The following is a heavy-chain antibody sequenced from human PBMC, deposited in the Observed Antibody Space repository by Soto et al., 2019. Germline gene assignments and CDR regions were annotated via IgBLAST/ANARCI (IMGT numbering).Heavy chain of an antibody. CDR1: GFTFSSYS. D-gene: IGHD1-26*01. Sequence: VGSLRLSCAASGFTFSSYSMNWVRQAPGKGLEWVSYISSSSSTIYYADSVKGRFTISRDNAKNSLYLQMNSLRDEDTAVYYCARDPPFLSGSHDAFDIWGQGTMVTVSS. CDR3: ARDPPFLSGSHDAFDI. J-gene: IGHJ3*02. V-gene: IGHV3-48*02. CDR2: ISSSSSTI.